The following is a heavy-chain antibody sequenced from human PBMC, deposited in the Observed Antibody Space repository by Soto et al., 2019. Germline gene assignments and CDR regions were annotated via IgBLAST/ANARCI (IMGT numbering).Heavy chain of an antibody. CDR1: GGIFGSHG. CDR2: FIPIFRTL. CDR3: VRDRRIYYSDPHDEFVASDYEV. D-gene: IGHD3-22*01. J-gene: IGHJ3*01. V-gene: IGHV1-69*01. Sequence: QVQLIQSEAEVKKPGSSVRVSCTASGGIFGSHGFSWVRQAPGQRLEWVGGFIPIFRTLTYTEKFQARVRIAAAESTNTVSLDLSSLTSEDTAVYYCVRDRRIYYSDPHDEFVASDYEVWGQGTMVSVSS.